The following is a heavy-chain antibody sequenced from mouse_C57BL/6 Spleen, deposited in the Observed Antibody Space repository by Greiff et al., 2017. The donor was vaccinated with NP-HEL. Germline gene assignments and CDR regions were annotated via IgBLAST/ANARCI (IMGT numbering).Heavy chain of an antibody. CDR2: ISSGGSYT. J-gene: IGHJ2*01. V-gene: IGHV5-6*01. D-gene: IGHD2-5*01. CDR3: ARQYIVTFDY. CDR1: GFTFSSYG. Sequence: EVNVVESGGDLVKPGGSLKLSCAASGFTFSSYGMSWVRQTPDKRLEWVATISSGGSYTYYPDSVKGRFTISRDNAKNTLYLQMSSLKSEDTAMYYCARQYIVTFDYWGQGTTLTVSS.